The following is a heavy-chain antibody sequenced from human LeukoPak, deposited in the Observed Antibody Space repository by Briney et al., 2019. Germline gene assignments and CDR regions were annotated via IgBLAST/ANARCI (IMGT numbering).Heavy chain of an antibody. Sequence: SETLSLTCTVSGGSISSSSYYWGWIRQPPEKGLEWIGSIFYSGSTYYNPSLKSRVTISVDTSKNQFSLKLSSVTAADTAVYYCARGPTTVTRAFDYWGQGTLVTVSS. CDR3: ARGPTTVTRAFDY. CDR2: IFYSGST. V-gene: IGHV4-39*07. D-gene: IGHD4-17*01. CDR1: GGSISSSSYY. J-gene: IGHJ4*02.